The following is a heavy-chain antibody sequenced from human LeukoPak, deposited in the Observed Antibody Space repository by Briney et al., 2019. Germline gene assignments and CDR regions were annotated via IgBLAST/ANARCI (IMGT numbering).Heavy chain of an antibody. V-gene: IGHV1-2*02. CDR2: IYPNSGGT. Sequence: ASVKVSCKASGYTFTGYYMHWVRQAPGQGLEWMGWIYPNSGGTNYAQKFQGRVTMTRDTSISTAYMELSSLRSEDTAVYYCATLNYGDLGGAFDIWGQGTMVTVSS. D-gene: IGHD4-17*01. CDR1: GYTFTGYY. CDR3: ATLNYGDLGGAFDI. J-gene: IGHJ3*02.